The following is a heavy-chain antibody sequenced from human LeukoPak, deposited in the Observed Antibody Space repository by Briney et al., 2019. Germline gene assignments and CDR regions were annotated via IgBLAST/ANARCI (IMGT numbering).Heavy chain of an antibody. V-gene: IGHV1-18*01. CDR2: ISAYNGNT. D-gene: IGHD5-24*01. Sequence: ASVKVSCKASGYTFTSYSISWVRQAPGQGLEWMGWISAYNGNTNYAQKLQGRVTMTTDTSTSTAYMELRSLRSDDTAVYYCARDVSEPLMATINSYYFDYWGQGTLVTVSS. J-gene: IGHJ4*02. CDR3: ARDVSEPLMATINSYYFDY. CDR1: GYTFTSYS.